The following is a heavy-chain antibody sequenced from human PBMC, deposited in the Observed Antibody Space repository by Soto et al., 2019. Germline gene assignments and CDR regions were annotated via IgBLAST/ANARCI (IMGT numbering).Heavy chain of an antibody. Sequence: GGSLRLSCAASGFTFSSYSMNWVRQAPGKGLEWVSYISSSSSTIYYADSVKGRFTISRDNAKNSLYLQMNSLRAEDTAVYYCARDIGDIVATMAYAFDIWGQGTMVTVSS. CDR3: ARDIGDIVATMAYAFDI. J-gene: IGHJ3*02. CDR1: GFTFSSYS. CDR2: ISSSSSTI. V-gene: IGHV3-48*01. D-gene: IGHD5-12*01.